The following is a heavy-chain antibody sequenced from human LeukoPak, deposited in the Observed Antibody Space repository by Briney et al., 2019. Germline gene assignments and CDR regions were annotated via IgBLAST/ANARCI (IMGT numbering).Heavy chain of an antibody. CDR2: INHSGST. J-gene: IGHJ6*02. D-gene: IGHD6-13*01. CDR3: ARTKYSSSWYKGYYGMDV. Sequence: SETLSLTCTVSGGSISSGGYYWSWIRQPPGKGLEWIGEINHSGSTNYNPSLKSRVTISVDTSKNQLSLKLSSVTAADTAVYYCARTKYSSSWYKGYYGMDVWGQGTTVTVSS. CDR1: GGSISSGGYY. V-gene: IGHV4-39*07.